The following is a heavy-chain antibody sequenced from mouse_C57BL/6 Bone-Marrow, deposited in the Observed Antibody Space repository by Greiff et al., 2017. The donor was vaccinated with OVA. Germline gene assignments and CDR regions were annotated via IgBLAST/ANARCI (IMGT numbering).Heavy chain of an antibody. J-gene: IGHJ3*01. D-gene: IGHD1-1*01. CDR2: IYPGSGST. V-gene: IGHV1-55*01. Sequence: VQLQQPGAELVKPGASVKMSCKASGYTFTSYWITWVKQRPGHGLEWIGDIYPGSGSTNYNEKFKGKATLTVDTSSSTAYMQHIRLTTEDSAVYYCARDCLLSFAYWGQGTLVTVSA. CDR3: ARDCLLSFAY. CDR1: GYTFTSYW.